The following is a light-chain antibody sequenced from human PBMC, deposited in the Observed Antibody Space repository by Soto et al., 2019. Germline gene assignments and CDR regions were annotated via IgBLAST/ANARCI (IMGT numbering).Light chain of an antibody. V-gene: IGLV2-14*01. CDR2: DVS. CDR3: SSYTSSNWV. Sequence: QSVLTQPASVSGSPGQSITISCTGTSSDVGGYNYVSWYQQHPGKAPKLMIYDVSNRPSGVSNRFSGSKSGNTASLTISGLQAEDEADYYCSSYTSSNWVFGGGTKVTVL. CDR1: SSDVGGYNY. J-gene: IGLJ3*02.